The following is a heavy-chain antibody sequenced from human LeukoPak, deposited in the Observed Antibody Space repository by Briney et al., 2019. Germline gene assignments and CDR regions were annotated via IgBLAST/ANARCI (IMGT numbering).Heavy chain of an antibody. CDR2: IYYSGST. CDR3: ARLPDYYDSSGYYYVFDY. J-gene: IGHJ4*02. D-gene: IGHD3-22*01. CDR1: GGSISSSSYY. Sequence: SETLPLTCPVSGGSISSSSYYWGWTRQPPGKGLAGIGSIYYSGSTYYNPSLKSRVTISVDTSKNQFSLKLSSVTAADTAVYYCARLPDYYDSSGYYYVFDYWGQGTLVTVSS. V-gene: IGHV4-39*01.